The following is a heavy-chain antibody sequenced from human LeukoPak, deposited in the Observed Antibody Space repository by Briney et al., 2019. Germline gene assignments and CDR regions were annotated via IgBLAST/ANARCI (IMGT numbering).Heavy chain of an antibody. J-gene: IGHJ4*02. CDR1: GFTFNSYW. CDR2: INSDGSST. D-gene: IGHD5-18*01. CDR3: ARGPRIQVWLPLDY. Sequence: GGSLRLSCAASGFTFNSYWMHWVRQAPGKGLVWVSRINSDGSSTRYADSVKGRFTISRHNAKNTLYLQMNSLRAEGTAVYYCARGPRIQVWLPLDYWGQGTLVTVSS. V-gene: IGHV3-74*01.